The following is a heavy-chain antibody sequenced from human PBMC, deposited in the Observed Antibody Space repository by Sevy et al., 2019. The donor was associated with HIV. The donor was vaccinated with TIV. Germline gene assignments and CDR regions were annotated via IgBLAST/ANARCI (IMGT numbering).Heavy chain of an antibody. CDR1: GFTFSNYG. CDR2: ISYDGSNK. J-gene: IGHJ6*02. D-gene: IGHD5-12*01. Sequence: GGSLRLSYAASGFTFSNYGMLWVRQAPGKGLEWVAVISYDGSNKYYADSVKGRFTISRDNSKNTLYLQMSSLRAEDTAVYYCAKVRIEWLRNYYYYYGMDVWGQGTTVTVSS. CDR3: AKVRIEWLRNYYYYYGMDV. V-gene: IGHV3-30*18.